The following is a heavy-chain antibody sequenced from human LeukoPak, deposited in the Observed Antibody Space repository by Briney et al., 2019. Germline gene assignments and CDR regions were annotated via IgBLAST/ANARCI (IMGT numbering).Heavy chain of an antibody. D-gene: IGHD6-19*01. Sequence: SGPTLVNPTQTLTLTCTFSGFSLSTSGVGVGWFRQPPGKALEWLTLIYWNDDKRYSPSLKSRLTITKDTSRNQVVLTMTNLDLVDTATYYCAHTGVASTDWIVPYFDYWGQGTLVTVSS. CDR2: IYWNDDK. J-gene: IGHJ4*02. CDR3: AHTGVASTDWIVPYFDY. CDR1: GFSLSTSGVG. V-gene: IGHV2-5*01.